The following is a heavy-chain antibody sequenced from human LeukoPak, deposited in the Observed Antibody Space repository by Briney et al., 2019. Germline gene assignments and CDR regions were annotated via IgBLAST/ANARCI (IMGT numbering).Heavy chain of an antibody. Sequence: ASVKVSCKASGYTFTGYYMDWVRQARGQGVEGMGRINHNSGGANYAQKFQGRVTISRGTSKSAAYMELSRLRSDDTSVYHCARDFCGGDCYSRSTYMDVWGKGTTVTVSS. CDR2: INHNSGGA. J-gene: IGHJ6*04. CDR3: ARDFCGGDCYSRSTYMDV. CDR1: GYTFTGYY. V-gene: IGHV1-2*06. D-gene: IGHD2-21*02.